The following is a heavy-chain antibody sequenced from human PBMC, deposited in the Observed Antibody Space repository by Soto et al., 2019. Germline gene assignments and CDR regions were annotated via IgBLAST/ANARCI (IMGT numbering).Heavy chain of an antibody. CDR2: ISYDGSNK. Sequence: QVQLVESGGGVVQPGRSLRLSCAASRFTFSSYAMHWVRQAPGKGLEWVAVISYDGSNKYYADSEKGRFTISRDNSKNTLYLQMNSLRAEDTAVYYCARAYYYDSSGYDAFDIWGQGTMVTVSS. V-gene: IGHV3-30-3*01. J-gene: IGHJ3*02. CDR1: RFTFSSYA. CDR3: ARAYYYDSSGYDAFDI. D-gene: IGHD3-22*01.